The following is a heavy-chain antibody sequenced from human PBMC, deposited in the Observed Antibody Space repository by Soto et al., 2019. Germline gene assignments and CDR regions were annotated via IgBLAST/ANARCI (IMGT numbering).Heavy chain of an antibody. CDR2: VNSYNGDG. J-gene: IGHJ4*02. CDR3: ARGSADERSGSSDF. D-gene: IGHD3-10*01. Sequence: QVPLVQSGAEVKKPGASVKVSCRTSGYKFADYDMNWVRQAPGRGPEWLGYVNSYNGDGGYAQKFQGRLTLTKNTTIATTDMGRTSLKDDDTAVYYCARGSADERSGSSDFWGQGTPVTVSS. V-gene: IGHV1-8*01. CDR1: GYKFADYD.